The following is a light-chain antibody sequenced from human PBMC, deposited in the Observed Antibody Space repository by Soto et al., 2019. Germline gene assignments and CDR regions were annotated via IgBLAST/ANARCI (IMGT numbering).Light chain of an antibody. CDR2: GAS. Sequence: EIVMTQSPATLSVSPGERATLSCRASQSVSSNLAGYQQKPGQAPRLLIYGASTRATGIPARFSGSGSGTEFTLTISSLQSEDFAVYYCQQYKNWPGTFGPGTKVDIK. V-gene: IGKV3-15*01. CDR3: QQYKNWPGT. CDR1: QSVSSN. J-gene: IGKJ3*01.